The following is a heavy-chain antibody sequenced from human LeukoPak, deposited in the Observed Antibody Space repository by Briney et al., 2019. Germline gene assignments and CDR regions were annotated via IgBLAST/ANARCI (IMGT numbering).Heavy chain of an antibody. J-gene: IGHJ4*02. D-gene: IGHD6-19*01. Sequence: ASVKVSCKASGYDFTSVGITWVRRAPGQGLEWMGWISPYNGNTRYAQKFQGRVAMTTDTSSTTAYMELRGLRFNDTAVYYCARAGSGSGWYFDYWGQGTLVTVSS. CDR1: GYDFTSVG. V-gene: IGHV1-18*01. CDR3: ARAGSGSGWYFDY. CDR2: ISPYNGNT.